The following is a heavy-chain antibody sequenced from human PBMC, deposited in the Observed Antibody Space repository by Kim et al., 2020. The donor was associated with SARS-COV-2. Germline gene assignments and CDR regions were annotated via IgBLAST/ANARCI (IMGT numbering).Heavy chain of an antibody. CDR2: ISSSGSTI. CDR3: ARDSRIAAADTRGAYYYYYGMDV. V-gene: IGHV3-11*01. Sequence: GGSLRLSCAASGFTFSDYYMSWIRQAPGKGLEWVSYISSSGSTIYYADSVKGRFTISRDNAKNSLYLQMNSLRAEDTAVYYCARDSRIAAADTRGAYYYYYGMDVWGQGTTVTVSS. D-gene: IGHD6-13*01. J-gene: IGHJ6*02. CDR1: GFTFSDYY.